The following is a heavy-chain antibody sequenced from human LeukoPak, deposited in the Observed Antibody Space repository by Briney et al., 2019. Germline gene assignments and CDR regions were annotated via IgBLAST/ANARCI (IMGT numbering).Heavy chain of an antibody. CDR1: GYSFTSYW. CDR3: ARHGNYDFWSGYYVDY. D-gene: IGHD3-3*01. J-gene: IGHJ4*02. V-gene: IGHV5-51*01. Sequence: TSGESLKISCKGSGYSFTSYWIGWVRQMPGKGLEWMGIIYPGDSDTRYSPSFQGQVTISADKSISTAYLQWSSLKASDTPMYYCARHGNYDFWSGYYVDYWGQGTLVTVSS. CDR2: IYPGDSDT.